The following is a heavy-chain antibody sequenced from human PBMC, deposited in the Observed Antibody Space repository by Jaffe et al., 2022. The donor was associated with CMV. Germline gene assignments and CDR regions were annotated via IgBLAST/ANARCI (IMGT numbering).Heavy chain of an antibody. CDR2: INHSGST. V-gene: IGHV4-34*01. CDR1: GGSFSGYY. Sequence: QVQLQQWGAGLLKPSETLSLTCAVYGGSFSGYYWSWIRQPPGKGLEWIGEINHSGSTNYNPSLKSRVTISVDTSKNQFSLKLSSVTAADTAVYYCARGLPKLAKYSSSWYYFDYWGQGTLVTVSS. CDR3: ARGLPKLAKYSSSWYYFDY. D-gene: IGHD6-13*01. J-gene: IGHJ4*02.